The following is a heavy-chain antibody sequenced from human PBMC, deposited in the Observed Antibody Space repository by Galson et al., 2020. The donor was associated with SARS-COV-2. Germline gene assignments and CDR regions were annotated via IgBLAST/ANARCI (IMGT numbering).Heavy chain of an antibody. V-gene: IGHV1-18*01. D-gene: IGHD6-13*01. CDR3: ARDHGSWDPWYFDY. J-gene: IGHJ4*02. CDR2: ISTYNGNT. CDR1: GYTFTSYG. Sequence: ASVKVSCKASGYTFTSYGISWVRQAPGEGLDWMGRISTYNGNTNYAQKVQGRVTMTTDTSTSTAYMELRSLRSDDTAVYYCARDHGSWDPWYFDYWGQGTLVTVSS.